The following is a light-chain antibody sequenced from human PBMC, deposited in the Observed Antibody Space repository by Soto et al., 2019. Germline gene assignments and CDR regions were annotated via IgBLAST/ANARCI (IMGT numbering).Light chain of an antibody. CDR3: QQYNSYLWT. CDR2: KAS. V-gene: IGKV1-5*03. CDR1: QSISSW. Sequence: DIQMPQSPSTLSPSVGDRSTITPRASQSISSWFAWYQQKPGKAPKLLIYKASSLESGVPSRFSGSGSGTEFTLTISSLQPDDFATYYCQQYNSYLWTFGQGTKVDI. J-gene: IGKJ1*01.